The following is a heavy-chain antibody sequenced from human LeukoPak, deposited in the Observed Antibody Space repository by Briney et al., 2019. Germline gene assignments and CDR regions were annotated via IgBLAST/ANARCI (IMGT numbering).Heavy chain of an antibody. J-gene: IGHJ6*03. V-gene: IGHV3-21*01. D-gene: IGHD3-10*01. CDR3: ARDALRGVIYYMDV. CDR1: GFTFSSYE. CDR2: ISSSSSYI. Sequence: PGGSLRLSCAASGFTFSSYEMNWVRQAPGKGLEWVSSISSSSSYIYYADSVKGRFTISRDNAKNSLYLQMNSLRAEDTAVYYCARDALRGVIYYMDVWAKGPRSPSP.